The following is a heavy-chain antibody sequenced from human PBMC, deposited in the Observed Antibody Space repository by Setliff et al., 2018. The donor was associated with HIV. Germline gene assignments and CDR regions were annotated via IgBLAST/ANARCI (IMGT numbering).Heavy chain of an antibody. CDR1: ADTFTNCL. J-gene: IGHJ4*02. CDR2: INPSRHNT. CDR3: AVYGSPTHYFDY. V-gene: IGHV1-2*06. D-gene: IGHD6-13*01. Sequence: ASVKVSCKASADTFTNCLINWVRQAPGQGLEWMGRINPSRHNTIYAPRYQGRVTMTRDTSISTAYMELGGLRSDDTAVYYCAVYGSPTHYFDYWGQGTPVTVSS.